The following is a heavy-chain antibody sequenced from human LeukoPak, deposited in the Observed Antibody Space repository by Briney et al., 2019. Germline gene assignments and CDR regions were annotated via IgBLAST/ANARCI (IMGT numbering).Heavy chain of an antibody. Sequence: GGSLRLSCAVSGFTFSSYSMNWVRQAPGKGLEWVSSISSSSSYIYYADSVKGRFTISRDNSKNTLYLQMNSLRAEDTAVYYCARGGSGSYYKTLSNWFDPWGQGTLVTVSS. D-gene: IGHD3-10*01. V-gene: IGHV3-21*01. J-gene: IGHJ5*02. CDR2: ISSSSSYI. CDR3: ARGGSGSYYKTLSNWFDP. CDR1: GFTFSSYS.